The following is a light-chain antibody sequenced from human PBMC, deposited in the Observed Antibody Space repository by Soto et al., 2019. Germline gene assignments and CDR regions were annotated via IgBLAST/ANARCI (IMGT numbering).Light chain of an antibody. CDR3: SSYTTSSTHWV. Sequence: QSALTQPASVSGSPGQLITISCTGTSSDVGGYNYVSWYQQHPGKAPKLMIYEVSNRPSGVSNRFSGSKSGNTASLTISGLQAEDEADYYCSSYTTSSTHWVFGGGTKVTVL. J-gene: IGLJ3*02. V-gene: IGLV2-14*01. CDR1: SSDVGGYNY. CDR2: EVS.